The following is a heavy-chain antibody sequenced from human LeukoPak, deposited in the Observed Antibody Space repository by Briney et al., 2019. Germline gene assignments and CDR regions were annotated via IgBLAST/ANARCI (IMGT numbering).Heavy chain of an antibody. V-gene: IGHV4-39*01. D-gene: IGHD3-3*01. CDR3: ASALTIFGVAAFDY. CDR2: LYYSGSP. Sequence: SETLSLXCAVSGDSTSSSNYYWGWIRQPPGKGPEWIGSLYYSGSPYYNPSLKSRVTISVDTSNNQFSLKLNSVTAADTAVYYCASALTIFGVAAFDYWGQGTLVTVSS. CDR1: GDSTSSSNYY. J-gene: IGHJ4*02.